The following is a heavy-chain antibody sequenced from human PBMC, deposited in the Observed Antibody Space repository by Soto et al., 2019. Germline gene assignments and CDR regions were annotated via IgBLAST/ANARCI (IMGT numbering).Heavy chain of an antibody. D-gene: IGHD2-2*02. CDR1: GFTFSSYA. Sequence: PGGSLRLSCAASGFTFSSYAMSWVRQAPGKGLEWVSAISGSGGSTYYADSVKGRFTISRDNSKNTLYLQMNSLRAEDTAVYYCTKRDRYCSSTTCYTYFDYWGQGTLVMVSS. V-gene: IGHV3-23*01. CDR2: ISGSGGST. CDR3: TKRDRYCSSTTCYTYFDY. J-gene: IGHJ4*02.